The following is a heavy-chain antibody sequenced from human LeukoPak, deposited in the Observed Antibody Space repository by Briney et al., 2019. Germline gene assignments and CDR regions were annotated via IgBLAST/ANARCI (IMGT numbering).Heavy chain of an antibody. CDR1: GLTFSSYS. CDR2: ISSSSAI. D-gene: IGHD5-12*01. Sequence: PGGSLRLSCAASGLTFSSYSMNWVRQAPGKGLEWVSYISSSSAIYYADSVKGRFTISRDNAKNSLYLQMNSLRDEDTAVYYCARDRVGYPKYYFDYWGQGTLVTVSS. CDR3: ARDRVGYPKYYFDY. V-gene: IGHV3-48*02. J-gene: IGHJ4*02.